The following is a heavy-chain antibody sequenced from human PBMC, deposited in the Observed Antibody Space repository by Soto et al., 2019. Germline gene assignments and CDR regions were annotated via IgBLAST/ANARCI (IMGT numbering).Heavy chain of an antibody. D-gene: IGHD3-3*01. V-gene: IGHV2-70*01. Sequence: SGPTLVNPTQTLTLTCTFSGFSLSTSGMCVSWIRQPPGQALEWLALIDWDDDKYYSTSLTTRLTISKDTSKNQVVLTMTNMAPVDTATYYCPWICPKYYELWSGFREYYVDFWG. J-gene: IGHJ6*03. CDR2: IDWDDDK. CDR3: PWICPKYYELWSGFREYYVDF. CDR1: GFSLSTSGMC.